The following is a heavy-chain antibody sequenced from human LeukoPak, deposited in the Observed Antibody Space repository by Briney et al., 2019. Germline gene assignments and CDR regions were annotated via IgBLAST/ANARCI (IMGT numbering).Heavy chain of an antibody. J-gene: IGHJ6*04. CDR3: ASIYYDSGVYYYYGLDV. V-gene: IGHV1-69*01. D-gene: IGHD3-22*01. CDR1: GGTFSSYA. CDR2: IIPIFGTA. Sequence: SVKVSCKASGGTFSSYAISWVRQAPGQGLEWMGGIIPIFGTANYAQKFQGRVTITADESTSTAYMELSSLRSEDTAVYYCASIYYDSGVYYYYGLDVWGKGTRVTVS.